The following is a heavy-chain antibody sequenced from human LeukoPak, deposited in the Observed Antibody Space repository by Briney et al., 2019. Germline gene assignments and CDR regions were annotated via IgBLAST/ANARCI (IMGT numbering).Heavy chain of an antibody. Sequence: GGSLRLSCAASGFTFSSYSMNWVRQAPGKGLERVSYISSSSSTIYYADSVKGRFTISRDLAKNSLYLQMNSLRDEDTAVYYCARGNYGDYIIDYWGQGTLVTVSS. V-gene: IGHV3-48*02. CDR1: GFTFSSYS. J-gene: IGHJ4*02. CDR3: ARGNYGDYIIDY. D-gene: IGHD4-17*01. CDR2: ISSSSSTI.